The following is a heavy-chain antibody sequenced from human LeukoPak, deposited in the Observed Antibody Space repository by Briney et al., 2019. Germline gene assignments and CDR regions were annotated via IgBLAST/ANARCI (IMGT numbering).Heavy chain of an antibody. J-gene: IGHJ6*04. Sequence: GGSLRLSCAASGFTFSSYGIHWVRQAPGKGLEWVAVISYDASDKYYADSVKGRFTISRDNAKNSVHLQMNSLRAEDTAVYYCAELGITMIGGAWGKGTTVTVSS. CDR1: GFTFSSYG. CDR3: AELGITMIGGA. V-gene: IGHV3-30*18. D-gene: IGHD3-10*02. CDR2: ISYDASDK.